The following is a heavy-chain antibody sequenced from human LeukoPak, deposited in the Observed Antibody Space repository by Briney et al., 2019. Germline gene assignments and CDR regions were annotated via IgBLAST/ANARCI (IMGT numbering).Heavy chain of an antibody. J-gene: IGHJ4*02. Sequence: GASVKVSCKASGYTFTGYYLHWVRQAPGQGLERMGWINPNSGGTNYAQKFQGRVTLTRDTSISTAYMDLSSLRSDDSALYYCAGAGIYGDSDTINYWGQGTLVTVSS. V-gene: IGHV1-2*02. CDR3: AGAGIYGDSDTINY. CDR1: GYTFTGYY. CDR2: INPNSGGT. D-gene: IGHD4-17*01.